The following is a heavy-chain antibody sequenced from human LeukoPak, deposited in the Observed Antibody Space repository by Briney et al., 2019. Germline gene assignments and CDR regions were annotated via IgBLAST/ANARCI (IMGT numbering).Heavy chain of an antibody. J-gene: IGHJ5*02. V-gene: IGHV4-34*01. CDR3: SREAGIATAIVWFDP. CDR2: INHSGST. CDR1: GGSFSGYY. D-gene: IGHD6-13*01. Sequence: PSETLSLTCAAYGGSFSGYYWSWIRQPPGKGLEWIGEINHSGSTNYNPSLKSRVTISVDTSKNQFSPKLSSVTAADTAVYYCSREAGIATAIVWFDPWGQGTLVTVSS.